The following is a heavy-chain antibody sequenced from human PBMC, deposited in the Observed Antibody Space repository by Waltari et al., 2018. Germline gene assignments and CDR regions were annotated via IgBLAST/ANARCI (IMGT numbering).Heavy chain of an antibody. CDR1: GFSFHSYT. V-gene: IGHV3-21*01. J-gene: IGHJ6*03. Sequence: EVQLVVSGGVLVTPGESLRLSCVASGFSFHSYTMNWVRQAPGKGLEWVSSIGANGDYIYYADSVKGRFTTSRDNARNSLFLQMTSLRVEDTAIYFCASHFEDYYYYMDVWGKGTTVTVSS. CDR3: ASHFEDYYYYMDV. CDR2: IGANGDYI.